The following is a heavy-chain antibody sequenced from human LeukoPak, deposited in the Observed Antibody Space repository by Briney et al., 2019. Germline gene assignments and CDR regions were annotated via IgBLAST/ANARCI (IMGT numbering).Heavy chain of an antibody. J-gene: IGHJ4*02. CDR1: GGSISSYY. D-gene: IGHD3-10*01. Sequence: SETLSLTCTVSGGSISSYYWSWIRQPPGKGLEWIGYIYYSGSTNYNPSLKSRVTISVEKSKNQFSLKLSSVTAADTAVYYCARGDSYGSGIDYWGQGTLVTVSS. V-gene: IGHV4-59*12. CDR3: ARGDSYGSGIDY. CDR2: IYYSGST.